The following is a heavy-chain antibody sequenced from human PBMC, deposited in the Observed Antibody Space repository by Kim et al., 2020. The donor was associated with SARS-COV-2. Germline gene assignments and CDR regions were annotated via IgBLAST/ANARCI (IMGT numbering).Heavy chain of an antibody. J-gene: IGHJ4*02. V-gene: IGHV4-39*02. CDR1: GGSISSSSYY. Sequence: SETLSLTCTVSGGSISSSSYYWGWIRQPPGKGLEWIGSIYYSGSTYYNPSLKSRVTISVDTSKNQFSLKLSSVTAADTAVYYCARDYGDYVGFLSYWGQGTLVTVSS. CDR3: ARDYGDYVGFLSY. D-gene: IGHD4-17*01. CDR2: IYYSGST.